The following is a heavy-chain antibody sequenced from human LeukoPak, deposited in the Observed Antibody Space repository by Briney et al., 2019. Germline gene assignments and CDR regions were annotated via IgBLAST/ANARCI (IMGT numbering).Heavy chain of an antibody. Sequence: ASVKVSCKVSGYPLTEISMHWVRQAPGKGLEWMGGFDPEDGETIYAQKFQGRVTMTEDTSTDTAYMELSSLRSEDTAVYYCATVPPRYCSGGSCYPGSNWFDPWGQGTLITVSS. CDR3: ATVPPRYCSGGSCYPGSNWFDP. CDR1: GYPLTEIS. J-gene: IGHJ5*02. CDR2: FDPEDGET. V-gene: IGHV1-24*01. D-gene: IGHD2-15*01.